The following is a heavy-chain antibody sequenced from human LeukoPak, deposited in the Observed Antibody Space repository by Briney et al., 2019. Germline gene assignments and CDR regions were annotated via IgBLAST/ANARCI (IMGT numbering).Heavy chain of an antibody. V-gene: IGHV4-39*07. CDR3: ARVVHWSDGSSGWYGAFDV. CDR2: IYYSGST. J-gene: IGHJ3*01. Sequence: SETLSLTCTVSGGSISSSSYYWGWIRQPPGKGLEWIGSIYYSGSTYYNPSLKSRVTISVDTSKNQFSLKLSSVTAADTAVYYCARVVHWSDGSSGWYGAFDVWGQGTMVTVSS. CDR1: GGSISSSSYY. D-gene: IGHD6-19*01.